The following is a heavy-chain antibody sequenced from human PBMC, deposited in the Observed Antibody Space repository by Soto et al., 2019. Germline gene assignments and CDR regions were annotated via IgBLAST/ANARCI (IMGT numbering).Heavy chain of an antibody. CDR1: GGTFSSYA. D-gene: IGHD4-17*01. J-gene: IGHJ3*02. CDR2: IIPIFGTA. CDR3: ARGMSTVVTDYGYDAFDI. V-gene: IGHV1-69*13. Sequence: ASVKVSCKASGGTFSSYAISWVRQAPGQGLEWMGGIIPIFGTANYAQKFQGRVTITADESTSTAYMELSSLRSEDTAVYYCARGMSTVVTDYGYDAFDIWGQGTMVTVSS.